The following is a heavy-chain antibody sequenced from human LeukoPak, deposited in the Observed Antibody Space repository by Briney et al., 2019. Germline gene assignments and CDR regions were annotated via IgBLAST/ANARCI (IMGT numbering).Heavy chain of an antibody. CDR3: AKDPPGYCSGGSCYHDY. Sequence: QAGGSLRLSCSASGFSFSSDGMSWVRQAPGKGLEWVSGILGGAGSTYYADSVKGRFTISRDNSKNTLYLQMNSLRAEDTAVYYCAKDPPGYCSGGSCYHDYWGQGTLVTVSS. J-gene: IGHJ4*02. V-gene: IGHV3-23*01. D-gene: IGHD2-15*01. CDR2: ILGGAGST. CDR1: GFSFSSDG.